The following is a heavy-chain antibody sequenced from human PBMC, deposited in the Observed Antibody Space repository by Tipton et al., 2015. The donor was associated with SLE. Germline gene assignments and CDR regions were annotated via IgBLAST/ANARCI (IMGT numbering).Heavy chain of an antibody. J-gene: IGHJ4*02. CDR1: GGSINTYY. D-gene: IGHD5-24*01. Sequence: TLSLTCTVSGGSINTYYWTWIRQPLGKGLEWIGYIYYSGSTNYNPSLKSRVTISVDTTKNQFSLKLSAVTAADTAVYYCARGWGYRNYWGQGTLVTVSS. V-gene: IGHV4-59*01. CDR2: IYYSGST. CDR3: ARGWGYRNY.